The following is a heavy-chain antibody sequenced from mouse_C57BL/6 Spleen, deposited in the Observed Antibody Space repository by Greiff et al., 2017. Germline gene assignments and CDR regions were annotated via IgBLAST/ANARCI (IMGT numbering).Heavy chain of an antibody. J-gene: IGHJ4*01. D-gene: IGHD1-1*01. CDR2: INYDGSST. CDR3: ACGSSPYAFDY. V-gene: IGHV5-16*01. CDR1: GFTFSDYY. Sequence: EVKLMEPEGGLVQPGSSMKLSCTASGFTFSDYYMAWVRQVPEKGLEWVANINYDGSSTYYLDNLKSRFIISRDNAMNILYLHMSTLKSEDTATYYCACGSSPYAFDYWGQGTSVTVSS.